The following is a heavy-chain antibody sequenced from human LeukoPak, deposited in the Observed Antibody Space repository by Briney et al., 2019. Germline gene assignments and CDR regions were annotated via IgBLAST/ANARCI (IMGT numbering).Heavy chain of an antibody. CDR3: AKAPTVVMFGDFDY. CDR1: GFTFISYA. D-gene: IGHD4-23*01. Sequence: GGSLRLSCAASGFTFISYAMSWVRQAPGKGLEWVSSIRGSGGSTYYADSVKGRFTISRDDSKNTLYLQMNSLRAEDTAVYYCAKAPTVVMFGDFDYWGQGTLVTVSS. V-gene: IGHV3-23*01. J-gene: IGHJ4*02. CDR2: IRGSGGST.